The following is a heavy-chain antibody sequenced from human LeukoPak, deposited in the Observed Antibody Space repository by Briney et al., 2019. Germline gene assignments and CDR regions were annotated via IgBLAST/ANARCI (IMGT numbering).Heavy chain of an antibody. Sequence: GASVKVSCKASGGTFSTYTISWVRQAPGQGLEWMGRIIPILGITNYAQKFQGRVTITADKSTSTAYMELRSLRSDDTAVYYCAICDSSSRRNDAFDIWGQGTMVTVSS. CDR3: AICDSSSRRNDAFDI. V-gene: IGHV1-69*02. D-gene: IGHD6-13*01. CDR1: GGTFSTYT. J-gene: IGHJ3*02. CDR2: IIPILGIT.